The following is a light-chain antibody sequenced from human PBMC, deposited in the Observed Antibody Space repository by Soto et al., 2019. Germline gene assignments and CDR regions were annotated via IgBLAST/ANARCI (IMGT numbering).Light chain of an antibody. CDR1: QGVTTN. CDR2: DVS. J-gene: IGKJ5*01. CDR3: QQYNNWPFS. V-gene: IGKV3-15*01. Sequence: IVMTQSPASLSVYPGERVTLSCRAGQGVTTNFAWYQQKSGQSTRLLTYDVSTRATGVPARFSGTASETDFTLTISGLQSEDSAVYFCQQYNNWPFSFGQGTLLEIK.